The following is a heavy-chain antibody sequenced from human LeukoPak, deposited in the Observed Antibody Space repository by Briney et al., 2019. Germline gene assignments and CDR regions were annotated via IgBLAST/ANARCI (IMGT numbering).Heavy chain of an antibody. J-gene: IGHJ4*02. CDR3: ARDSAIAAAGGYFDY. CDR2: ISSSGNIT. Sequence: GGSLRLSCAASGFTFSRYWMHWVRQAPGKGLVWVSRISSSGNITTYADSVKGRFTISRDNAKNTLYLQMNSLRAEDTAVYYCARDSAIAAAGGYFDYWGQGTLVTVSS. D-gene: IGHD6-13*01. CDR1: GFTFSRYW. V-gene: IGHV3-74*01.